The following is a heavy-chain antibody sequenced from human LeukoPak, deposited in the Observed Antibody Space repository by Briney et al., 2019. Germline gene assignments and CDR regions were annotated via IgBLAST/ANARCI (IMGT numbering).Heavy chain of an antibody. J-gene: IGHJ5*02. CDR2: ISSSRYTI. Sequence: GGSLRLSCATSGFTFSTYSINWVRQAPGKGLEWVSYISSSRYTIYYAGSVKGRFTISRDNAKNSLYLQMNSLRAEDTAVYYCARERLYSSGWYAGFDPWGQGTLVTVSS. V-gene: IGHV3-48*01. CDR3: ARERLYSSGWYAGFDP. D-gene: IGHD6-19*01. CDR1: GFTFSTYS.